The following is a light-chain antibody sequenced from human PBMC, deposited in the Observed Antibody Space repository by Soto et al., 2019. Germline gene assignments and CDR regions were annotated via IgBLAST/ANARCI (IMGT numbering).Light chain of an antibody. CDR2: EVN. CDR1: SSDVGGYNF. J-gene: IGLJ1*01. Sequence: QSALTQPPSASGSPGQSVTISCTGTSSDVGGYNFVSWYQQHPGNAPKLIIYEVNKRPSGVPDRFSASKSGNTASLTVSGLQAEDEADYYCSSYAGTNNRYVFGTGTKVTVL. V-gene: IGLV2-8*01. CDR3: SSYAGTNNRYV.